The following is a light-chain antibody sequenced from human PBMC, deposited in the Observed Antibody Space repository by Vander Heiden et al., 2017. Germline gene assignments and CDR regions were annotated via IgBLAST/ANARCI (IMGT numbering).Light chain of an antibody. J-gene: IGKJ1*01. Sequence: DIVMTQSPDSLAESLGERATINCKSSQSVLYSSNNKNYLAWYQQKPGQPPKLLIYWASTRESGVPDRFSGSGSGTDFTLTISSLQAEDVAVYYCQQYDSTSWTFGQGTKVEIK. CDR2: WAS. V-gene: IGKV4-1*01. CDR3: QQYDSTSWT. CDR1: QSVLYSSNNKNY.